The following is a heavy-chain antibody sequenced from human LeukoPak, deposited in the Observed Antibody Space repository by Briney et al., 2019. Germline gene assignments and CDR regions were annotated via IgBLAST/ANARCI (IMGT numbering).Heavy chain of an antibody. CDR3: ARGDGWLLSHFDY. D-gene: IGHD3-22*01. J-gene: IGHJ4*02. CDR2: INPNSGGT. V-gene: IGHV1-2*02. Sequence: ASVKVSCKAYGYTFTGYYMHWVRQAPGHGLEWMGWINPNSGGTNYAQKFQGRVTMTRDTSISTAYMELSRLRSDDTAVYYCARGDGWLLSHFDYWGQGTLVTVSS. CDR1: GYTFTGYY.